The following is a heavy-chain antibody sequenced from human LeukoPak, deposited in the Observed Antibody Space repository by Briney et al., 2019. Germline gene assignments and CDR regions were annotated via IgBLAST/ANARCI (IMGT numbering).Heavy chain of an antibody. CDR2: ISYDGSNK. CDR3: ARGNYGGNFGFDY. Sequence: GGSLRLSWAASGFTVSSNYMSWVRQAPGKGLEWVAVISYDGSNKYYADSAKGRFTLSRDNSKNTLYLQMNSLRAEDTAVYYCARGNYGGNFGFDYWGQGTLVTVSS. CDR1: GFTVSSNY. V-gene: IGHV3-30-3*01. D-gene: IGHD4-23*01. J-gene: IGHJ4*02.